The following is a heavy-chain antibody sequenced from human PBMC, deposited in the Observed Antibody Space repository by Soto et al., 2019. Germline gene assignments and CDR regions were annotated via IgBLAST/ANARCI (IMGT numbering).Heavy chain of an antibody. J-gene: IGHJ6*02. CDR3: AKDHGPPGSYDFWSGYYTYYYYGMDV. CDR1: GFTFSSYA. Sequence: GGSLRLSCAASGFTFSSYAMSWVRQAPGKGLEWVSAISGSGGSTYYADSVKGRFTISRYNSKNTLYLQMNSLRAEDTAVYYCAKDHGPPGSYDFWSGYYTYYYYGMDVWGQGTTVTVSS. CDR2: ISGSGGST. V-gene: IGHV3-23*01. D-gene: IGHD3-3*01.